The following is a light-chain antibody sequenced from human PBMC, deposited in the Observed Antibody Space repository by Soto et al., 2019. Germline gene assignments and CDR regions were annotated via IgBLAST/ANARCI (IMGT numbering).Light chain of an antibody. CDR1: QSIAAS. V-gene: IGKV1-5*01. Sequence: DSQMTQSPSALSASVGDTFTISCRASQSIAASLAWYQHKPGEXPXXLIYDVSSLETGVPSRFSGSGSGTEFSLTIRGLQPDDVATYYCQHYNSYSEAFGQGTRLEL. J-gene: IGKJ5*01. CDR2: DVS. CDR3: QHYNSYSEA.